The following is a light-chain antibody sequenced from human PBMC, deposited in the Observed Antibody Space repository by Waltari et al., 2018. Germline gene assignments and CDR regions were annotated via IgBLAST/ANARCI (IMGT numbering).Light chain of an antibody. CDR1: SSDVGRHDS. CDR2: DVN. V-gene: IGLV2-14*03. J-gene: IGLJ2*01. Sequence: QSALTQPPSVSGSPGQSITISCTGSSSDVGRHDSVSWYQDHPGQAPKFVIYDVNKRPAGVSDRFSGSKSGNTASLTISGLQAEDEANYYCSSQSSDAVVIFGGGTKLTVL. CDR3: SSQSSDAVVI.